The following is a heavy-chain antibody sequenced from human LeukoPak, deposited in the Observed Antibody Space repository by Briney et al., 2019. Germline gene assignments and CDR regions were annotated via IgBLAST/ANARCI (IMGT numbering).Heavy chain of an antibody. CDR3: ATYYVGVGGRGH. V-gene: IGHV4-61*03. Sequence: SETLSLTCTVSGASFSSNSYHWSWIRQAPGKGLEWIGHSGNSDYKPSLKSRVTISTDTSNNHFSLNLVSVTAADTAVYYCATYYVGVGGRGHWGSGTLVTVSS. D-gene: IGHD3-16*01. CDR1: GASFSSNSYH. CDR2: HSGNS. J-gene: IGHJ4*02.